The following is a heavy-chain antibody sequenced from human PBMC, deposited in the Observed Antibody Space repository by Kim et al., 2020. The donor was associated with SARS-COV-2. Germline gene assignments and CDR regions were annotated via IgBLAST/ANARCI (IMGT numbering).Heavy chain of an antibody. D-gene: IGHD2-21*02. CDR3: AKVTMEMVSAIEDY. Sequence: GGSLRLSCAASGFTFSSYAMTWVRQAPGKGLEWVSSVSGDGGTTFYADSVKGRFIISRDNSKNTSYLQMNSLRVADTAVYYCAKVTMEMVSAIEDYWGRGTLVTVSS. CDR1: GFTFSSYA. CDR2: VSGDGGTT. J-gene: IGHJ4*02. V-gene: IGHV3-23*01.